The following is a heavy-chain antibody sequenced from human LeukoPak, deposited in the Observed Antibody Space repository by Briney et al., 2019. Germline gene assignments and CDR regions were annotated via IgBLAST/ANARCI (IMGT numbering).Heavy chain of an antibody. CDR3: ARVLGYCSGGSCLINYYYYYGMDV. J-gene: IGHJ6*02. Sequence: SETLSLTCAVSGGSISSGGYSWSWIRQPPGKGLEWIGYIHHSGSTYYNPSLKSRVTISVDRSKNQFSLKLSSVTAADTAVYYCARVLGYCSGGSCLINYYYYYGMDVWGQGTTVTVSS. CDR1: GGSISSGGYS. CDR2: IHHSGST. V-gene: IGHV4-30-2*01. D-gene: IGHD2-15*01.